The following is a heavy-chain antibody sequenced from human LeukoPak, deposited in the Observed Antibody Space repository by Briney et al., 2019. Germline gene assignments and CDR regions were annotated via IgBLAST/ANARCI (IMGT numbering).Heavy chain of an antibody. V-gene: IGHV3-21*01. CDR2: ISSSSSYI. D-gene: IGHD3-22*01. J-gene: IGHJ4*02. Sequence: GGSLRLSCAASGFPFNNYAMTWVRQAPGKGLEWVSSISSSSSYIYYADSVKGRFTISRDNAKNSLYLQMNSLRAEDTAVYYCASSAGSGYYNYWGQGTLVTVSS. CDR3: ASSAGSGYYNY. CDR1: GFPFNNYA.